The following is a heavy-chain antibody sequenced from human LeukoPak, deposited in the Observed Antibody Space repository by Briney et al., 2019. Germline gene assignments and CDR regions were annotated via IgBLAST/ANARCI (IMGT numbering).Heavy chain of an antibody. CDR3: ARDSGYDILTGYYKGDAFDI. D-gene: IGHD3-9*01. CDR1: GGTFSSYA. CDR2: IIPIFGTA. J-gene: IGHJ3*02. V-gene: IGHV1-69*13. Sequence: ASVKVSCKASGGTFSSYAIRWVRQAPGQGLEWMGGIIPIFGTANYAQKFQGRVTITADESTSTAYMELSSLRSEDTAVYYCARDSGYDILTGYYKGDAFDIWGQGTMVTVSS.